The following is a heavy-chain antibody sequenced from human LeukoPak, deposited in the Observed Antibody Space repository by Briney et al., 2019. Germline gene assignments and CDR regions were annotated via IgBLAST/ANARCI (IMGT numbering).Heavy chain of an antibody. CDR1: GCTFTSYG. V-gene: IGHV1-18*01. J-gene: IGHJ4*02. CDR2: ISAYNGNT. CDR3: ARARRKSYYSSGYYGAWYFDY. D-gene: IGHD3-22*01. Sequence: ASVNVSCKSCGCTFTSYGIRWVGQPPGQGRVWMGWISAYNGNTNYAQKLQGRVTMTTDTSTSTANIELSSLRTAETAVYNCARARRKSYYSSGYYGAWYFDYWGQGTLVTVSS.